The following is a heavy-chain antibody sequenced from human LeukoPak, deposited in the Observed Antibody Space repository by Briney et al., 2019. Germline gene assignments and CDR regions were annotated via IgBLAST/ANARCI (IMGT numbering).Heavy chain of an antibody. J-gene: IGHJ4*02. D-gene: IGHD3-3*01. V-gene: IGHV4-38-2*01. Sequence: SETLSLTCAVSGYSINSGYYWGWIRQPPGKGLEWIGSIYHSGSTYCNPSLKSRVTISVDTSKNQFSLKLSSVTAADTAVYYCARHDFWSDPEYYFDYWGQGTLVTVSS. CDR3: ARHDFWSDPEYYFDY. CDR1: GYSINSGYY. CDR2: IYHSGST.